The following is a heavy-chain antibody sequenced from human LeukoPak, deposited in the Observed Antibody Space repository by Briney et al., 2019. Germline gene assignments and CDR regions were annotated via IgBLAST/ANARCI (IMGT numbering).Heavy chain of an antibody. D-gene: IGHD2-2*01. Sequence: GESLKISCQVSGYRFTSYWVGWVRQMSGKGLEWMGIIFPGDSDTRYSPSFQGQVTISADKSISTAYLQWSSLKASDTAMYYCARLMGDIVVVPAEVGFDYWGQGTLVTVSS. J-gene: IGHJ4*02. CDR1: GYRFTSYW. CDR3: ARLMGDIVVVPAEVGFDY. V-gene: IGHV5-51*03. CDR2: IFPGDSDT.